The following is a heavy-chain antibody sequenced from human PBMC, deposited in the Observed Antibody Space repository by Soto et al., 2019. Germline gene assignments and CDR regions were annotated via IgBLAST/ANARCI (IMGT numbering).Heavy chain of an antibody. CDR2: IKSKSDGGTT. Sequence: GLSLRLSCAASGFTFSDAWMIWVRQAPGKGLDWVGRIKSKSDGGTTEYAAPVRGRFTISRDDSKNTLYLQMNSLKTEDTAVYYCTTDLWRIAVVVGSTGYFNPWGQGTPVTVSS. CDR1: GFTFSDAW. V-gene: IGHV3-15*01. D-gene: IGHD2-15*01. CDR3: TTDLWRIAVVVGSTGYFNP. J-gene: IGHJ5*02.